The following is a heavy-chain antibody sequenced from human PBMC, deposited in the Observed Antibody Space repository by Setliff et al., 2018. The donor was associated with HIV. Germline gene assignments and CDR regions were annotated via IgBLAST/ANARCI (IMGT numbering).Heavy chain of an antibody. J-gene: IGHJ5*02. CDR1: GVSISNYY. CDR2: MYYSGNT. CDR3: AGGGTNWFDP. Sequence: SETLSLTCTVSGVSISNYYWSWIRQPPGKGLEWIGYMYYSGNTNYNPSLKSRVTISIDTSTKQVSLKVNSVTAADTALYYCAGGGTNWFDPWGQGTLVTVSS. V-gene: IGHV4-59*01. D-gene: IGHD5-12*01.